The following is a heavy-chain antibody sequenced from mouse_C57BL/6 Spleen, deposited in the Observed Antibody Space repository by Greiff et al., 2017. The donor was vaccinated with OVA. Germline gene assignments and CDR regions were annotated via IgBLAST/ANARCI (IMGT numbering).Heavy chain of an antibody. CDR1: GYTFTSYW. CDR3: TREGAYYGESTGYFDV. CDR2: IYPGNSDT. J-gene: IGHJ1*03. V-gene: IGHV1-5*01. Sequence: VQLQQSGTVLARPGASVKMSCKTSGYTFTSYWMHWVKQRPGQGLEWIRAIYPGNSDTSYNQKFKGKAKLTAVTSASTAYMELSSLTNEDSAVYYCTREGAYYGESTGYFDVWGTGTTVTVSS. D-gene: IGHD1-1*01.